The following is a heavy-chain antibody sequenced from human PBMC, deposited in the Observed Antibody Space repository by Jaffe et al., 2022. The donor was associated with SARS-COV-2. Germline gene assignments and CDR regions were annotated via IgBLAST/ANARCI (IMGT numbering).Heavy chain of an antibody. CDR2: ISSSSSYI. D-gene: IGHD6-19*01. V-gene: IGHV3-21*01. CDR1: GFTFSSYS. Sequence: EVQLVESGGGLVKPGGSLRLSCAASGFTFSSYSMNWVRQAPGKGLEWVSSISSSSSYIYYADSVKGRFTISRDNAKNSLYLQMNSLRAEDTAVYYCARDRRAVAALPRGWFDPWGQGTLVTVSS. J-gene: IGHJ5*02. CDR3: ARDRRAVAALPRGWFDP.